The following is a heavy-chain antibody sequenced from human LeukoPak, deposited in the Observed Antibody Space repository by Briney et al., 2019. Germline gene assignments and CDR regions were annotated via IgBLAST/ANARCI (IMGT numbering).Heavy chain of an antibody. CDR2: INDYNGDT. Sequence: ASVTVSCKASGYSFINYAIHWVRQAPGQRLEWMGWINDYNGDTEYSQKFQGRVTITRDTSASTAYMELSTLRTEDTAVYYCARGSTSDWPLEYWGRGILVTVSS. V-gene: IGHV1-3*01. J-gene: IGHJ4*02. D-gene: IGHD2-2*01. CDR3: ARGSTSDWPLEY. CDR1: GYSFINYA.